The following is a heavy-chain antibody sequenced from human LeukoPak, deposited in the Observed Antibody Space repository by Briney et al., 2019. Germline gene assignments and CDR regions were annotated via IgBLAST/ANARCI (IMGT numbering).Heavy chain of an antibody. J-gene: IGHJ4*02. Sequence: ASVKVSCKASGYTFTGYYMHWVRQAPGQGLEWMGWINPNSGGTNYAQKFQGRVTMTRDTSISTAYMEPSRLRSDDTAVYYCARDQTFGVVIPAYWGQGTLVTVSS. V-gene: IGHV1-2*02. CDR2: INPNSGGT. D-gene: IGHD3-3*01. CDR3: ARDQTFGVVIPAY. CDR1: GYTFTGYY.